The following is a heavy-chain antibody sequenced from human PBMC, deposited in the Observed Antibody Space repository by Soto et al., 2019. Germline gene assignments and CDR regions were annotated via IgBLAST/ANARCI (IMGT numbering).Heavy chain of an antibody. CDR2: ISSGGTST. J-gene: IGHJ4*02. CDR3: ARAEPYYDFWSGYFSDPAFDS. V-gene: IGHV3-11*01. Sequence: QVQLVESGGGLVKPGGSLRLSCAASGFIFSDFYMSWIRQAPGKGLEWVSYISSGGTSTFYADSVEGRFTISRDNADNSLYLQMNSLRVDDTAVYYCARAEPYYDFWSGYFSDPAFDSWGQGILVTVSS. D-gene: IGHD3-3*01. CDR1: GFIFSDFY.